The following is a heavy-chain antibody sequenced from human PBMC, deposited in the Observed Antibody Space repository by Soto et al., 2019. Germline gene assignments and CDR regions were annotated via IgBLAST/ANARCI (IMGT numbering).Heavy chain of an antibody. V-gene: IGHV4-31*03. CDR2: IYNSGST. D-gene: IGHD2-15*01. CDR3: ARDVYCSGGSCGEYFDY. CDR1: GGSISSGGYY. J-gene: IGHJ4*02. Sequence: QVQLQESGPGLLKPSQTLSLTCTVSGGSISSGGYYWSWIRQHPGKGLEWLGCIYNSGSTYYNPSLKSRITISVDTSKDQFALKLTSVAAADTAVYYCARDVYCSGGSCGEYFDYWGQGALVTVSS.